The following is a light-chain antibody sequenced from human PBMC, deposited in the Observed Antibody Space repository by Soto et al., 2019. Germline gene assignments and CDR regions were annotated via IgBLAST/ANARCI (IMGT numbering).Light chain of an antibody. CDR2: GAS. CDR3: QQYGRSAGLFT. V-gene: IGKV3-20*01. J-gene: IGKJ3*01. CDR1: QSVGTR. Sequence: IVLTQSPDTLSFSPGERATLSCRASQSVGTRLAWYQHKTGQAPSLLMSGASSRATGIPDRFSGSGSETDFTLTISRLEPEDFAVYYCQQYGRSAGLFTFGPGTKVDIK.